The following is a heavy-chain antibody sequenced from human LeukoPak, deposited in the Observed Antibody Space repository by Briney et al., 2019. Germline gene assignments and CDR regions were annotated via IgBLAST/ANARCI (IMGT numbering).Heavy chain of an antibody. D-gene: IGHD2-15*01. V-gene: IGHV3-66*01. Sequence: GGSLRLSCAASGFTVSSNYMRWVRQAPGKGLEWVSVIYSGGSTYYGDSVKGRFTISRDHSKNTLYLQMNSLRAEDTAVYYCAREYCSGGSCPRSDAFDIWGQGTMVTVSS. J-gene: IGHJ3*02. CDR2: IYSGGST. CDR1: GFTVSSNY. CDR3: AREYCSGGSCPRSDAFDI.